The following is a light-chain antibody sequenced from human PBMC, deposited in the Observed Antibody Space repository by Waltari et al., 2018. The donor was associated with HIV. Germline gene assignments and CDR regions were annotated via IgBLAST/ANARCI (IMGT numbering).Light chain of an antibody. V-gene: IGKV3-15*01. CDR3: QQYKKWPPLT. CDR2: AAC. Sequence: TVMTQSPGTLSASPGETVTLSSTASPSIDDKIARDQQKPGQRPRVIIYAACTGATSVPCMFSGSGSGTQFTLTISNLQSEDSAVYYGQQYKKWPPLTFGQGTKVEIK. J-gene: IGKJ1*01. CDR1: PSIDDK.